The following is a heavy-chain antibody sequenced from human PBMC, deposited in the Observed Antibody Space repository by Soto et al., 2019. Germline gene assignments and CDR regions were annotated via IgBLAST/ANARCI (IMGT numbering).Heavy chain of an antibody. CDR3: TRVVGDYSNPNYYDGMDV. J-gene: IGHJ6*02. V-gene: IGHV3-49*03. CDR2: IRSKAYGGTT. Sequence: GGSLRLSCTASGFTFGDYAMSWFRQAPGKGLEWVGFIRSKAYGGTTEYAASVKGRFTISRDDSKSIAYLQMNSLKTEDTAVYYCTRVVGDYSNPNYYDGMDVWGQGTTVTVSS. CDR1: GFTFGDYA. D-gene: IGHD4-4*01.